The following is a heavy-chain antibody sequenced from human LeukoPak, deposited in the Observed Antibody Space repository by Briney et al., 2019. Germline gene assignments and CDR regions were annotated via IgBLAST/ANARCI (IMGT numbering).Heavy chain of an antibody. Sequence: PGGSLRLSCAASGFTFSSYAMGWVRQAPGKGLEWVSAISGSGGSTYYADSVKGRFTISRDNSKNTLYLQMNSLRAEDTAVYYRAKVYGDYRAPDAFDIWGQGTMVTVSS. V-gene: IGHV3-23*01. J-gene: IGHJ3*02. CDR2: ISGSGGST. D-gene: IGHD4-17*01. CDR3: AKVYGDYRAPDAFDI. CDR1: GFTFSSYA.